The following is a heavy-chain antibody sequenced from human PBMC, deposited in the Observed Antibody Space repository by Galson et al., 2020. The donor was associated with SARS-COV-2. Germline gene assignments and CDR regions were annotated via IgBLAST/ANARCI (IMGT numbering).Heavy chain of an antibody. D-gene: IGHD3-9*01. CDR2: INHSGDT. Sequence: ETSETLSLTCAVYGGSFSEYYWSWIRQSPGMGLEWIGEINHSGDTSYNSPLKSRVNISVDTSKKQFSLNLTSVTAADTGVYYCATHILTPVGARNWFDPWGQGTLVTVSS. J-gene: IGHJ5*02. CDR3: ATHILTPVGARNWFDP. V-gene: IGHV4-34*01. CDR1: GGSFSEYY.